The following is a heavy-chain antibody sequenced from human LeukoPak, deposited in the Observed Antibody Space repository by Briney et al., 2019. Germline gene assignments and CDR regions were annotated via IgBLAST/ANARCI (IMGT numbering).Heavy chain of an antibody. Sequence: SETLSLTCTVSGGSFSSGSYYWSWIRQPAGKGLEWIGRIYTSGSTNYNPSLKSRVIISVDTSKNQFSLKLSSVTAADTAVYYCARVVRGDYVGLYNWFDPWGQGTLVTVSS. D-gene: IGHD4-17*01. CDR3: ARVVRGDYVGLYNWFDP. J-gene: IGHJ5*02. CDR1: GGSFSSGSYY. V-gene: IGHV4-61*02. CDR2: IYTSGST.